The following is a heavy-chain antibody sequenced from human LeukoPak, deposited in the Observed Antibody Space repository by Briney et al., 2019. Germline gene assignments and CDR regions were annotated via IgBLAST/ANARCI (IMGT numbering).Heavy chain of an antibody. J-gene: IGHJ4*02. V-gene: IGHV3-48*01. CDR1: VFTFSSYS. D-gene: IGHD3-22*01. CDR2: ISSSSSTI. Sequence: GGSLRLSCAASVFTFSSYSMNWVRQAPGKGLEWVSYISSSSSTIYYADSVKGRFTISRDNAKNSLYLQMNSLRAEDTAVYYCAGRYDSSGYYYIDYWGQGTLVTVSS. CDR3: AGRYDSSGYYYIDY.